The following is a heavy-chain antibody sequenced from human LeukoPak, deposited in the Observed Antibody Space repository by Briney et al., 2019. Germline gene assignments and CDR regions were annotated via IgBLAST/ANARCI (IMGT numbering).Heavy chain of an antibody. D-gene: IGHD3-3*02. CDR3: ARDLSVYGVVTFSINYYYYMDV. J-gene: IGHJ6*03. CDR2: IYTSGST. CDR1: GGSISSYY. V-gene: IGHV4-4*07. Sequence: SETLSLTCTVSGGSISSYYWSWIRQPAGKGLEWIGRIYTSGSTNYNPSLKGRVTMSVDTSKNQFSLKLSSVTAADTAVYYCARDLSVYGVVTFSINYYYYMDVWGKGTTATVSS.